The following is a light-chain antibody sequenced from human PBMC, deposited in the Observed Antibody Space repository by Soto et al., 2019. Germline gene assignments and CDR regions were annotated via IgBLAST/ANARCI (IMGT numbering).Light chain of an antibody. Sequence: DIQLTQSPSFLSASVGDRVTITCPASQGISSYLAWYQQKPGKAPKLLIYAASTLQSGVPSRFSGSGSGTEFTLTISSLQPEDFATYYCQQLNSYPTFGQGTKVEIK. J-gene: IGKJ1*01. CDR2: AAS. V-gene: IGKV1-9*01. CDR3: QQLNSYPT. CDR1: QGISSY.